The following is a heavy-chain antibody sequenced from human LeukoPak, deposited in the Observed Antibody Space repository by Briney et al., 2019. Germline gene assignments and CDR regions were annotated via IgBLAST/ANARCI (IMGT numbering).Heavy chain of an antibody. Sequence: SETLSLTCTVSGGSITGYYWSWIRQPPGKGLEWIGYIYYSGSTNYNPSLKSRVTISVDTSKNQFSLKLSSVTAADTAVYYCARHYEIDGLDFDYWGQGTLVTVSS. CDR1: GGSITGYY. CDR2: IYYSGST. V-gene: IGHV4-59*08. CDR3: ARHYEIDGLDFDY. D-gene: IGHD3-16*01. J-gene: IGHJ4*02.